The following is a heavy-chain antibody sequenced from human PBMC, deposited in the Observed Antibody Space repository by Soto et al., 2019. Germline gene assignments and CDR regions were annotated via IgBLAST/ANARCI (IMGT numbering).Heavy chain of an antibody. J-gene: IGHJ4*02. Sequence: PSETLSLTCTVSGGSISSSSYYWGWIRQPPGKGLEWIGSIYYSGSTYYNPSLKSRVTISVDTSKNQFSLKLSSVTAADTAVYYCARPSLLNYYDSSGKGGFYFDYWGQGTLVTVSS. CDR3: ARPSLLNYYDSSGKGGFYFDY. CDR1: GGSISSSSYY. V-gene: IGHV4-39*01. D-gene: IGHD3-22*01. CDR2: IYYSGST.